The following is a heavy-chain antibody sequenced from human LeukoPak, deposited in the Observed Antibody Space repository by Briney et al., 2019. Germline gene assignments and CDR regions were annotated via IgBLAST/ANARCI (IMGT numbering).Heavy chain of an antibody. Sequence: GGSLRLSCAASGFTFSSYDMSWVRQAPGKGLEWVANIKQDGSEKYYVASVKGRFSISRDNAKNALFLQMNSLRAEDTAVYYCARYYYDSSGYYYDYYYGMDVWGQGTTVTVSS. D-gene: IGHD3-22*01. CDR1: GFTFSSYD. J-gene: IGHJ6*02. CDR2: IKQDGSEK. CDR3: ARYYYDSSGYYYDYYYGMDV. V-gene: IGHV3-7*04.